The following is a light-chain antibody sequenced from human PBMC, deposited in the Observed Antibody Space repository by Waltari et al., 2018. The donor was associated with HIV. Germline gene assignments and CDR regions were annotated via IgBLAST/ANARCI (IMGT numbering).Light chain of an antibody. V-gene: IGKV1-39*01. Sequence: DIQMTQSPSPLSASVGDRVTITCRASQSIVRCVHWYQQKPGKAPNLLIYAASNLQSGVPSRFSGSGSGTIFTLTISSLQPEDFATYFCQQCYSSPQTFGQGTKVEI. CDR2: AAS. CDR3: QQCYSSPQT. CDR1: QSIVRC. J-gene: IGKJ1*01.